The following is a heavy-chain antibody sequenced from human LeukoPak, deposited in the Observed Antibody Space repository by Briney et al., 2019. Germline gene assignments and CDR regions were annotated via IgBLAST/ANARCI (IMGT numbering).Heavy chain of an antibody. D-gene: IGHD6-13*01. V-gene: IGHV3-9*03. CDR2: ISWNSGSI. CDR1: GFTFDDYA. J-gene: IGHJ4*02. Sequence: PGGSLRLSCAASGFTFDDYAMHWVRQAPGKGLEWGSGISWNSGSIGYADSVKGRFTISRDNAKNSLYLQMNSLRAEDMALYYCAKIAAAGYFDYWGQGTLVTVSS. CDR3: AKIAAAGYFDY.